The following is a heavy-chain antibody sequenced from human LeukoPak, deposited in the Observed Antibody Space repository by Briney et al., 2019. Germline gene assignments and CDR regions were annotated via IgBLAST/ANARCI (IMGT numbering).Heavy chain of an antibody. CDR3: ARCFADTALDY. J-gene: IGHJ4*02. V-gene: IGHV4-59*01. CDR1: GFSISGYY. Sequence: PSETLSLTCTVSGFSISGYYWSWLRQSPGQGLEWIGYIYYSGSTYYNPSLKSRVTISVDTSKNQFSLKVSSVTAADTAVYYCARCFADTALDYWGQGTPVTVSS. D-gene: IGHD5-18*01. CDR2: IYYSGST.